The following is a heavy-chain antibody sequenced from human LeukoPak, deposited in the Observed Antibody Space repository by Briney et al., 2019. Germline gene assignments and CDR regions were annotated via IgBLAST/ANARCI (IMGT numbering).Heavy chain of an antibody. D-gene: IGHD3-22*01. CDR2: IYWDDDK. Sequence: TLSLTCTVSGVSISSTSYYWTWIRQPPGKALEWLALIYWDDDKRYSPSLKSRLTITKDTSKNQVVLTMTNMDPVDTATYYCAHRGHYYDSSGYYGPHAFDIWGQGTMVTVSS. J-gene: IGHJ3*02. CDR1: GVSISSTSYY. V-gene: IGHV2-5*08. CDR3: AHRGHYYDSSGYYGPHAFDI.